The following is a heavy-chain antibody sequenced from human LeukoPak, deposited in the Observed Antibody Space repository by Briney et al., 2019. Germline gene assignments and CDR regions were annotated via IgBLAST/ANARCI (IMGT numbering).Heavy chain of an antibody. CDR3: ASYSSSWYSFDY. J-gene: IGHJ4*02. CDR1: GYTFTGYG. V-gene: IGHV1-18*01. Sequence: ASVKVSCEASGYTFTGYGISWVRQAPGQGLEWMGWISAYNGNTNYAQKLQGRVTMTTDTSTSTAYMELRSLRSDDTAVYYCASYSSSWYSFDYWGQGTLVTVSS. D-gene: IGHD6-13*01. CDR2: ISAYNGNT.